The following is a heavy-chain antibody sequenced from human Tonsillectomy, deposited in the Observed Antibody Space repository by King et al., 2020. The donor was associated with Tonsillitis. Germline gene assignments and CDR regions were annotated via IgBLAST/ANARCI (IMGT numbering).Heavy chain of an antibody. CDR1: GFTLNDVY. CDR2: MSSIGNTI. CDR3: AIRRMGAWSGSYYSYDMDL. Sequence: VQLVESGGGLVKPGGSLRLSCAASGFTLNDVYMTWIRQAPGKGLEWVSYMSSIGNTIYYAASVKGRFTISRANAKNTLFLQMNSLRGEGTAVYYRAIRRMGAWSGSYYSYDMDLWGQGTRVSVSS. J-gene: IGHJ6*02. V-gene: IGHV3-11*01. D-gene: IGHD3-3*01.